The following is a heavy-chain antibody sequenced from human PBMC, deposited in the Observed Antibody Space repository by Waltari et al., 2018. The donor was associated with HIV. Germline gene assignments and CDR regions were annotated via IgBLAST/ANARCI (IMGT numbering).Heavy chain of an antibody. D-gene: IGHD6-6*01. J-gene: IGHJ4*02. CDR3: ARDVKGDINSSPGLFDY. CDR1: GSIFTSYA. CDR2: IWPDGSNK. Sequence: QVQLVESGGGVVQPGSSLRLSCVASGSIFTSYALPWVRPAPGQGLEWLSFIWPDGSNKYFLDSVRGRFTVSRDNSKNTLFLQMNSLRDEDTAVYYCARDVKGDINSSPGLFDYWGLGTLVTVSS. V-gene: IGHV3-33*01.